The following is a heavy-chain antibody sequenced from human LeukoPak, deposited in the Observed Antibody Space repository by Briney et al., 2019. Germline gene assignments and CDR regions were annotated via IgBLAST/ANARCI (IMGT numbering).Heavy chain of an antibody. D-gene: IGHD1-26*01. V-gene: IGHV3-21*01. J-gene: IGHJ4*02. CDR2: ISSNSSYI. CDR3: ARRREWEPPDY. Sequence: GGSLRLSCAASGFTFSSYSMNWGRQAPGKGLEWVSSISSNSSYIYYADSVKGRFTISRDNAKNSLYLQMNSLRAEDTAVYYCARRREWEPPDYWGQGTLVTVSS. CDR1: GFTFSSYS.